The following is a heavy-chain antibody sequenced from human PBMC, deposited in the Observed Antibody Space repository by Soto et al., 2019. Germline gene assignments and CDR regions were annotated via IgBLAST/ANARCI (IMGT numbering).Heavy chain of an antibody. CDR1: VFTCSSYA. Sequence: GGSLRLSCAASVFTCSSYAMSWVRQRPGKGLEWVAFFYTGRSTYYATSVEGRFTISRDDSRNSISFQMNSLRAEDSAVYYCVASSSSYYFEYWGHGTLVTVSS. CDR3: VASSSSYYFEY. V-gene: IGHV3-53*01. J-gene: IGHJ4*01. CDR2: FYTGRST.